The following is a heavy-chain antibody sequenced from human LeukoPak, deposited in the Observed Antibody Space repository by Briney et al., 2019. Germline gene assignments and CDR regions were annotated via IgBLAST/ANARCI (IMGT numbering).Heavy chain of an antibody. CDR3: ARRLYCGGDCYPTHYYFDY. CDR2: IIPILGIA. D-gene: IGHD2-21*02. J-gene: IGHJ4*02. Sequence: SVKVSCKASGGTFSSYAISWVRQAPGQGLEWMGRIIPILGIANYAQKFQGRVTITADKSTSTAYMELSSLRSEDTAVYYCARRLYCGGDCYPTHYYFDYWGQGTLVTVSS. V-gene: IGHV1-69*04. CDR1: GGTFSSYA.